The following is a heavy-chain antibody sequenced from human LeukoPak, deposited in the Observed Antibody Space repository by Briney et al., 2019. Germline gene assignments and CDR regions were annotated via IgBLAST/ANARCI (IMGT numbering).Heavy chain of an antibody. CDR3: ATSGWYLLPGVY. CDR1: GGSISSSSYY. D-gene: IGHD6-19*01. CDR2: IYSRGNS. V-gene: IGHV4-39*07. J-gene: IGHJ4*02. Sequence: SETLSLTCTVSGGSISSSSYYWGWIRQPPGKTLEWIGSIYSRGNSYYNPSLKSRVIILIDTAKNHFSLNLSSVTAADTAVYYCATSGWYLLPGVYWGQGTLVTVSS.